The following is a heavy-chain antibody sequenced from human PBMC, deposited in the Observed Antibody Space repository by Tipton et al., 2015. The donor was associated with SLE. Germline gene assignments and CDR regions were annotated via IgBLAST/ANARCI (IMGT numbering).Heavy chain of an antibody. J-gene: IGHJ6*03. CDR3: ARDNSGWSEDSYYYYVDV. Sequence: LRLSCTVSGGSVSSESNYWGWLRQPPGKGLEWIGSIFYSENAYYNPTLKSRVTISVDTSKNQFSLRPTSVTAADTAVYYCARDNSGWSEDSYYYYVDVWGKGTTVTVSS. V-gene: IGHV4-39*07. D-gene: IGHD6-19*01. CDR1: GGSVSSESNY. CDR2: IFYSENA.